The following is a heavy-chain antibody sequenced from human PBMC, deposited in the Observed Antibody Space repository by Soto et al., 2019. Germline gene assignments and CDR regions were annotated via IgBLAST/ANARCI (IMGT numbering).Heavy chain of an antibody. CDR3: AGRYGTGGSCYRP. CDR2: INPDGIT. Sequence: QVQLQQWGAGLLKPSETLSLTCAISGGSFSGYYWSWIRQPPGKGLEWIGEINPDGITNYNPSLTRRVSISQDTATHPCSLKPAYETAADPAVYYCAGRYGTGGSCYRPWGQGTLVTVSS. D-gene: IGHD2-15*01. J-gene: IGHJ4*02. CDR1: GGSFSGYY. V-gene: IGHV4-34*01.